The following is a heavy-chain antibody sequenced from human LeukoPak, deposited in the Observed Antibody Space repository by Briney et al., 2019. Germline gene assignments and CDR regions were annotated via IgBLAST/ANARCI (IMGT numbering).Heavy chain of an antibody. CDR1: GGSISSYY. D-gene: IGHD3-22*01. Sequence: SETLSLTCTVSGGSISSYYWSWIRQPPGKGLEWIGYIYYSGSTNYNPSLKRRVTISVDTSKNQFSLKLSSVTAADTAVYYCARFRLGHYYDSSGFDYWGQGTLVTVSS. J-gene: IGHJ4*02. CDR3: ARFRLGHYYDSSGFDY. CDR2: IYYSGST. V-gene: IGHV4-59*01.